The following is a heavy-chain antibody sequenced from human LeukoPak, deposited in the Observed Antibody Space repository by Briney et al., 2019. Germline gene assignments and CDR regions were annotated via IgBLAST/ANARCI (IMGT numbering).Heavy chain of an antibody. CDR3: VRVKGGWLGEKTYDY. V-gene: IGHV3-11*01. D-gene: IGHD5-24*01. CDR2: ISTSASSI. CDR1: GFNFVAYW. Sequence: GGSLRLSCTTSGFNFVAYWMGWVRQTPGKGLEWLAYISTSASSIDYADSVKGRFTVSRDNGKNSLFLQMNSLRAEDTAIYYCVRVKGGWLGEKTYDYLGQGTLVTVSP. J-gene: IGHJ4*02.